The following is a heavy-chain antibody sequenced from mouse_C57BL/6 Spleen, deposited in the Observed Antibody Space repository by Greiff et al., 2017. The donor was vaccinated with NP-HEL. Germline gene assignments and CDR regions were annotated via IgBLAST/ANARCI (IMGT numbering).Heavy chain of an antibody. Sequence: QVQLQQSGPELVKPGASVKISCKASGYAFSSYCMNWVKQRPGKGLEWIGRIYPGDGDTNYNGKFKGKATLTADKSSSTAYMQLSSLTSEDSAVYFCARRGFSDVVSSYALGYWGQGITVTVAS. D-gene: IGHD6-2*01. CDR1: GYAFSSYC. CDR2: IYPGDGDT. V-gene: IGHV1-82*01. J-gene: IGHJ4*01. CDR3: ARRGFSDVVSSYALGY.